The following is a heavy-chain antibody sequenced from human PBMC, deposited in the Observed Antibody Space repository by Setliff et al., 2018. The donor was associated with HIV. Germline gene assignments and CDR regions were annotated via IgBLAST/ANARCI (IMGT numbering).Heavy chain of an antibody. V-gene: IGHV1-69*13. CDR3: ARDRLHYDILTGYSDAFDI. Sequence: SVKVSCKASGGTFSSYAISWVRQAPGQGLEWLGGIIPIFGTANYAQKFQGRVTITADESTSTAYMELSSLRSEDTAVYYCARDRLHYDILTGYSDAFDIWGQGTMVTVSS. D-gene: IGHD3-9*01. CDR2: IIPIFGTA. CDR1: GGTFSSYA. J-gene: IGHJ3*02.